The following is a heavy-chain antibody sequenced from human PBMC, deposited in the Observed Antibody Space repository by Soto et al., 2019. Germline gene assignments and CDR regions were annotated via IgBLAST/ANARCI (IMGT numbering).Heavy chain of an antibody. D-gene: IGHD3-16*02. CDR3: ARDGDYRYQDGTTEYFGMDV. V-gene: IGHV1-69*01. CDR1: GVTFSNAA. Sequence: VQVVQPEAEAKRPESSVKLSCRVSGVTFSNAAFSWVRQAPGQGLEWMGGIIPIFGGAKYAQKFQARVKITPDELTDVVYIEVNSLSIDDTGVYFCARDGDYRYQDGTTEYFGMDVWGQGTTLTVSS. CDR2: IIPIFGGA. J-gene: IGHJ6*02.